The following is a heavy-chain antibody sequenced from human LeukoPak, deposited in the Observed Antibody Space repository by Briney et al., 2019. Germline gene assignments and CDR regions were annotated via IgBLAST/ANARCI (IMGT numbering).Heavy chain of an antibody. CDR1: GFTFDDYA. CDR2: VSWNSGSI. V-gene: IGHV3-9*01. D-gene: IGHD2-2*01. J-gene: IGHJ4*02. CDR3: AKAGHKDIVVVPAAKSRFDY. Sequence: GGSLRLSCAASGFTFDDYAMHWVRQAPGKGLEWVSGVSWNSGSIGYADSVKGRFTISRDNAKNSLYLQMNSLRAEDTALYYCAKAGHKDIVVVPAAKSRFDYWGQGTLVTVSS.